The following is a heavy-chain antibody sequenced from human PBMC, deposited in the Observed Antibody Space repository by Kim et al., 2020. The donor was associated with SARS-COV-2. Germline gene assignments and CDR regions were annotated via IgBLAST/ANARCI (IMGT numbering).Heavy chain of an antibody. V-gene: IGHV3-33*01. D-gene: IGHD6-6*01. Sequence: GGSLRLSCAASGFTFSSYGMHWVRQAPGKGLEWVAVVSYDGSNKYYADSVKGRFTISRDTSKNTLFLQMNSLRAEDTAVYYCASEYGIAARYFDYWGQGT. CDR1: GFTFSSYG. J-gene: IGHJ4*02. CDR2: VSYDGSNK. CDR3: ASEYGIAARYFDY.